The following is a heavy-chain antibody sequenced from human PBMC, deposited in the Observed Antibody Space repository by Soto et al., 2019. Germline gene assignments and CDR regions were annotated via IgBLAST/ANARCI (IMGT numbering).Heavy chain of an antibody. D-gene: IGHD3-22*01. CDR2: INHSGST. J-gene: IGHJ4*02. Sequence: QVQLQQWGAGLLKPSETLSLTCAVYGGSFSGYYWSWIRQPPGKGLEWIGEINHSGSTNYNPSLTSRVTISVDTSKNQFSLKLSSVTAADTAVYYCARCLWHCDSTRPPAFDYWGQGTLVTVSS. CDR1: GGSFSGYY. CDR3: ARCLWHCDSTRPPAFDY. V-gene: IGHV4-34*01.